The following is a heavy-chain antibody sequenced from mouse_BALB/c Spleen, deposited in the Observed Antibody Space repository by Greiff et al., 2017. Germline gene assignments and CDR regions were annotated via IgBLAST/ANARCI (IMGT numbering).Heavy chain of an antibody. V-gene: IGHV5-6*01. CDR2: ISSGGSYT. CDR3: ARHMSYSSSPYAMDY. Sequence: EVKLMESGGDLVKPGGSLKLSCAASGFTFSSYGMSWVRQTPDKRLEWVATISSGGSYTYYPDSVTGRFTISRDNAKNTLYLQMSSLKSEDTAMYYCARHMSYSSSPYAMDYWGQGTSVTVSS. CDR1: GFTFSSYG. J-gene: IGHJ4*01. D-gene: IGHD1-1*01.